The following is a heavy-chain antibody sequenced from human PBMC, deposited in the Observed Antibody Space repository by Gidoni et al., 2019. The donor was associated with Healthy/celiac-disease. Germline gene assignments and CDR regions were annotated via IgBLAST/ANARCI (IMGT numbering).Heavy chain of an antibody. D-gene: IGHD6-6*01. CDR2: INPRGGST. J-gene: IGHJ6*02. Sequence: QVQLVQSGAEVKKPGASVKVSCKASGYTFTSYDMHWVRQAPGQGLEWMGIINPRGGSTSYAQKFQGRVTMTRDTSTSTVYMELSSLRSEDTAVYYCARDWYSSSGYYYYGMDVWGQGTTVTVSS. CDR1: GYTFTSYD. CDR3: ARDWYSSSGYYYYGMDV. V-gene: IGHV1-46*01.